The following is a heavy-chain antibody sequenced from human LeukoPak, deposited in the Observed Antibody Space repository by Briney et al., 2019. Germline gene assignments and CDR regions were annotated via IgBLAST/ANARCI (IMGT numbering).Heavy chain of an antibody. CDR2: IYYSGST. Sequence: SETLSLTCTVSGGSISSSSYYWGWVRQPPGKGLEWIGSIYYSGSTYYNPSLKSRVTISVDTSKNQFSLKLSSVTAADTAVYYCARGAYGSGSYSWFDPWGQGTLVTVSS. D-gene: IGHD3-10*01. CDR3: ARGAYGSGSYSWFDP. V-gene: IGHV4-39*07. CDR1: GGSISSSSYY. J-gene: IGHJ5*02.